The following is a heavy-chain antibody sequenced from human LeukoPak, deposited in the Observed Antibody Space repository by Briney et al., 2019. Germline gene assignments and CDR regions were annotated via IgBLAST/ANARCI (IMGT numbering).Heavy chain of an antibody. J-gene: IGHJ4*02. D-gene: IGHD6-19*01. CDR3: ARGQQWLEAFDY. V-gene: IGHV1-2*02. Sequence: ASVKVSCKTSGYTFTAYYIHWVRQAPGQGLEWMGWINPKSGGTKSAQKFQGRVTMARDTSIRTAYMEVSSLRSDDTAVYYCARGQQWLEAFDYWGLGTLVTVSS. CDR1: GYTFTAYY. CDR2: INPKSGGT.